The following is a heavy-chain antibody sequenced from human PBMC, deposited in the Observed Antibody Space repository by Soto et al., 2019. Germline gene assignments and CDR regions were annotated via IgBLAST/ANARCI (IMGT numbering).Heavy chain of an antibody. CDR2: IKGKSDGGTT. CDR3: ATDPFSGSYYGFYI. J-gene: IGHJ3*02. V-gene: IGHV3-15*01. D-gene: IGHD1-26*01. Sequence: GGSLRLSCAASGFTFSNAWMNWVRQAPGKGLEWVGRIKGKSDGGTTDYAAPVQGRFIVSRDDSKNTLYLQMQSLRTEDTAVYYCATDPFSGSYYGFYIWGQGTMVTVSS. CDR1: GFTFSNAW.